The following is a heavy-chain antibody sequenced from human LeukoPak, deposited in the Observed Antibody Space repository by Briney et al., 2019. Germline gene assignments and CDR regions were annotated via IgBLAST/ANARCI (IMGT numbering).Heavy chain of an antibody. CDR2: IWYDGSNK. V-gene: IGHV3-33*06. CDR3: AKAPFGVSRFHLFGP. J-gene: IGHJ5*02. CDR1: GFTFSSYG. Sequence: PGGSLRLSCAASGFTFSSYGMHWVRQAPGKGLEWVAVIWYDGSNKYYADSVKGRFTISRDNSKNTLYLQMNSLRAEDTAVYYWAKAPFGVSRFHLFGPWGQGTLVTVSS. D-gene: IGHD3-16*01.